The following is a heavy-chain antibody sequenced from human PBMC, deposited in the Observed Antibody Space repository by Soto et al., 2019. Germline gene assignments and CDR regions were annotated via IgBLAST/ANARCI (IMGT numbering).Heavy chain of an antibody. CDR3: ARPPGYISDWYYFDL. CDR2: ISPKSGGA. V-gene: IGHV1-2*02. CDR1: GYTFTDYY. D-gene: IGHD3-9*01. Sequence: ASVNVSCKASGYTFTDYYMHWVRQAPGQGFELMGRISPKSGGANYAQKFQGRVTMTWXXXXXXAXMXLXXXXTEXTAVYYCARPPGYISDWYYFDLWGQGTQVTVS. J-gene: IGHJ4*02.